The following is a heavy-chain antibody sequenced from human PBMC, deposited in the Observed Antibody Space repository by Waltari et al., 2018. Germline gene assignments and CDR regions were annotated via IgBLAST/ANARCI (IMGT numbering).Heavy chain of an antibody. J-gene: IGHJ4*02. CDR1: GGTFSSYT. Sequence: QVQLVQSGAEVKKPGSSVKVSCKASGGTFSSYTISWVRQAPGQGLEWMGRIIPILGIANYAQKFQGRVTITADKSTSTAYMELSSLRAEDTAVYYCAISGFSGGCSSGCYRFWGQGTLVTVSS. CDR3: AISGFSGGCSSGCYRF. CDR2: IIPILGIA. V-gene: IGHV1-69*02. D-gene: IGHD6-19*01.